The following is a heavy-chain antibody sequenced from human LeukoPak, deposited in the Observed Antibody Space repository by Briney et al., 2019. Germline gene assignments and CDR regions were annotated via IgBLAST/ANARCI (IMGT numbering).Heavy chain of an antibody. J-gene: IGHJ3*02. Sequence: GGSLRLSCAASGVTLSDHHMDWVRQAPGKGLEWAGRTRNKARGYTTEYAASVKGRFTISRDDSKTLVYLQMNSLKTEDTAVYFCARDGAGGDNSAFDIWGQGTVVTVSS. CDR1: GVTLSDHH. CDR2: TRNKARGYTT. V-gene: IGHV3-72*01. D-gene: IGHD3-22*01. CDR3: ARDGAGGDNSAFDI.